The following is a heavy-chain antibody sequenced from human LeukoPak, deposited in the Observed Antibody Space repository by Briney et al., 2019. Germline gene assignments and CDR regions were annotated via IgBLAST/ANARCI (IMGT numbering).Heavy chain of an antibody. J-gene: IGHJ4*02. CDR1: GFTFNTYA. CDR2: ISASDPGT. Sequence: GGSLRPSCAASGFTFNTYAMSWVRQAPGKRLEWVSAISASDPGTYYADSVKGRFTISRDNSKNTLFLQMNSLRAEDTAVYYCAKAPAASCIGSNCYHFDWWGQGTLVTVSS. CDR3: AKAPAASCIGSNCYHFDW. V-gene: IGHV3-23*01. D-gene: IGHD2-15*01.